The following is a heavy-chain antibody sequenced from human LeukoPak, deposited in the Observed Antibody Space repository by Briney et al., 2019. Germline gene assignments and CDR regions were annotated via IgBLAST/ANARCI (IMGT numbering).Heavy chain of an antibody. Sequence: GGSLRLSCAASGFTFSGYSMNWVRQAPGKGLEWVAVISYDGDHKYYPDSVKGRFTISRDNSKNTVYLQMNSLRVEDTAVHFCAREYYSGNYYVFDYWGQGTLVTVSS. CDR3: AREYYSGNYYVFDY. J-gene: IGHJ4*02. V-gene: IGHV3-30*03. CDR2: ISYDGDHK. D-gene: IGHD1-26*01. CDR1: GFTFSGYS.